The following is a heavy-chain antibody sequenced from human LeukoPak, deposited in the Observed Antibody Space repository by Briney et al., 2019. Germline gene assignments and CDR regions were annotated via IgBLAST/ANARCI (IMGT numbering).Heavy chain of an antibody. CDR1: GFTFSSYG. V-gene: IGHV3-33*06. CDR2: IWYDGSNK. CDR3: AKDSPNYYDSSGYHP. D-gene: IGHD3-22*01. J-gene: IGHJ5*02. Sequence: RSGGSLRLSCAASGFTFSSYGMHWVRQAPGKGLEWVAVIWYDGSNKHYADSVKGRFTISRDNSKNTLYLQMNSLRAEDTAVYYCAKDSPNYYDSSGYHPWGQGTLVTVSS.